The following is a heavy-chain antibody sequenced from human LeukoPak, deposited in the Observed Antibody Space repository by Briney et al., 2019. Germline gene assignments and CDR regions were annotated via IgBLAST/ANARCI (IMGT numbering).Heavy chain of an antibody. V-gene: IGHV1-2*02. CDR1: GNTPTGYY. CDR2: INPNSGGT. Sequence: RASVKLSCKASGNTPTGYYIHWVRQARGQGLEWMGWINPNSGGTNYAQKFQGRVTMTRDTSISSIYMELSRLRSDDTAVYYCASRFCGGGTCYSGLAYWGQGTLVTVSS. CDR3: ASRFCGGGTCYSGLAY. J-gene: IGHJ4*02. D-gene: IGHD2-15*01.